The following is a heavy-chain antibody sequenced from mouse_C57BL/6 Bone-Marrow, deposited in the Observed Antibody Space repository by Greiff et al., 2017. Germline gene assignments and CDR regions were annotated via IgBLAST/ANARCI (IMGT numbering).Heavy chain of an antibody. CDR1: GYTFTSYW. CDR3: ASEYGIGYAMAY. CDR2: INPSRGYT. Sequence: QVQLQQSGAELAKPGASVTLSCKASGYTFTSYWMHWVKQRPGQGLEWIGYINPSRGYTKYNQKFKDKATLTADKSSSTAYMKLSSLTYEDSAVYYGASEYGIGYAMAYWGQGTSVTVSS. D-gene: IGHD1-1*01. J-gene: IGHJ4*01. V-gene: IGHV1-7*01.